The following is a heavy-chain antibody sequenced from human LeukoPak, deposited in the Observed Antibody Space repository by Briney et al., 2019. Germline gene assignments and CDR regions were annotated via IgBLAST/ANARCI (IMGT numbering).Heavy chain of an antibody. CDR1: GFTFSSYG. CDR2: ISFDASNN. CDR3: AKEGITMVRGVPYYYGMDV. V-gene: IGHV3-30*18. D-gene: IGHD3-10*01. J-gene: IGHJ6*02. Sequence: GGTLTLSCAASGFTFSSYGMHWVRLAPRTGMERVGIISFDASNNSYAGSVKGRFTISRDNSKNTLYLQMNSLRAEDTAVYYCAKEGITMVRGVPYYYGMDVWGQGTTVTVSS.